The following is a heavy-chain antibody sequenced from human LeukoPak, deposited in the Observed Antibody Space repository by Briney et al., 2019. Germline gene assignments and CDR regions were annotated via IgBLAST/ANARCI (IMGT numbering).Heavy chain of an antibody. D-gene: IGHD6-13*01. CDR2: ISAYNGNT. J-gene: IGHJ4*02. CDR3: ARDRGASSSFSRYFVS. Sequence: ASVKVSCKASGYTFTSYGISWVRQAPGQGLEWMGWISAYNGNTNYAQKLQGRVTMTTDTSTSTVYMELRSLRSDDTAVYYCARDRGASSSFSRYFVSWGQGTLVTVSS. V-gene: IGHV1-18*01. CDR1: GYTFTSYG.